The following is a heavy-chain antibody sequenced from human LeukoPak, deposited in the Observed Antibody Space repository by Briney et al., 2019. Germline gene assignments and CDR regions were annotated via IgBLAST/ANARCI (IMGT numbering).Heavy chain of an antibody. D-gene: IGHD3-10*01. CDR3: ASKYYYGSGSYRGYYFDY. Sequence: PGGSLRLSCAASKFTFSDYGMNWVRQAPGKGLEWVSYISGSSSTIYYADSVKGRFTISRDNAKNSLYLQMNSLRAEDTAVYYCASKYYYGSGSYRGYYFDYWGQGTLVTVSS. J-gene: IGHJ4*02. CDR1: KFTFSDYG. CDR2: ISGSSSTI. V-gene: IGHV3-48*04.